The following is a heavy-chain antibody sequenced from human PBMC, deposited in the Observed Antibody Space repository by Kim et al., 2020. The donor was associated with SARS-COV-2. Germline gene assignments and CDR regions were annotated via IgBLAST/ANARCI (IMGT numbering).Heavy chain of an antibody. CDR3: ARGDTAMSYGMDV. Sequence: SLRLSCAASGFTFSSYAMHWVRQAPGKGLEWVAVISYDGSNKYYADSVKGRFTISRDNSKNTLYLQMNSLRAEDTAVYYCARGDTAMSYGMDVWGQGTT. CDR1: GFTFSSYA. J-gene: IGHJ6*02. V-gene: IGHV3-30-3*01. CDR2: ISYDGSNK. D-gene: IGHD5-18*01.